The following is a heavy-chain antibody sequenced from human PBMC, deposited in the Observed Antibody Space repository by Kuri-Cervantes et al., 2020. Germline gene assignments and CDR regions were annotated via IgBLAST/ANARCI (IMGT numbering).Heavy chain of an antibody. V-gene: IGHV2-70*20. CDR3: ARASVVPAAISLYYYYYMDV. D-gene: IGHD2-2*02. J-gene: IGHJ6*03. CDR1: GFSLSTSGMC. CDR2: IDWDDDK. Sequence: SGPTLVKPTQTLTLTCTFSGFSLSTSGMCVSWVRQPPGKALEWLALIDWDDDKYYSTSLKTRLTVPKDTSKNQVVLTMTNMDPVDTATYYCARASVVPAAISLYYYYYMDVWGKGTTVTVSS.